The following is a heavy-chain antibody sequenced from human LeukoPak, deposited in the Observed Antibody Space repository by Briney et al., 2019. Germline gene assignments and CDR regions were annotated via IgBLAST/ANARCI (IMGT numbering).Heavy chain of an antibody. J-gene: IGHJ4*02. CDR2: ISYSGST. CDR3: ARSIIGTRSKFDY. CDR1: GGSISTYY. D-gene: IGHD1/OR15-1a*01. V-gene: IGHV4-59*08. Sequence: KPSETLSLTCTVSGGSISTYYWSWIRQPPGKGLEWIGYISYSGSTNYNPSLKSRVTISLDTSKNQFALKLRSVTAADTAVYYCARSIIGTRSKFDYWGQGTLVTVSS.